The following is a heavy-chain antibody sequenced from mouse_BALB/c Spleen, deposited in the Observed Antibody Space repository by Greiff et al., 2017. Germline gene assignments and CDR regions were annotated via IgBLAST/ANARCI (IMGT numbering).Heavy chain of an antibody. CDR1: GFTFSSFG. Sequence: DVKLVESGGGLVQPGGSRKLSCAASGFTFSSFGMHWVRQAPEKGLEWVAYISSGSSTIYYADTVKGRFTISRDNPKNTLFLQMTSLRSEDTAMYYCARNAYAMDYWGQGTSVTVSS. CDR3: ARNAYAMDY. J-gene: IGHJ4*01. V-gene: IGHV5-17*02. CDR2: ISSGSSTI.